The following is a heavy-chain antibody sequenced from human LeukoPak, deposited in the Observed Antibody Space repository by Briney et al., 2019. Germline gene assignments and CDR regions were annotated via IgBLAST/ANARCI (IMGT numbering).Heavy chain of an antibody. CDR2: IYYSGST. Sequence: SETLSLTCTVSGGSISSGGYYWSWIRQHPGKGLEWVGYIYYSGSTNYNPSLKSRVTISADTSKNQFSLKLSSVTAADTAVYYCARYSSNFDYWGQGTLVTASS. D-gene: IGHD2-21*01. V-gene: IGHV4-31*03. CDR1: GGSISSGGYY. J-gene: IGHJ4*02. CDR3: ARYSSNFDY.